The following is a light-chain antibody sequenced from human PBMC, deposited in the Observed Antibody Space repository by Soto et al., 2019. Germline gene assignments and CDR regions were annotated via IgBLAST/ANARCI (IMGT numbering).Light chain of an antibody. CDR1: QSVGTY. Sequence: EAVLTQSPATLSLSPGERATLSCRASQSVGTYLAWYQQKPGQAPRLLVHGAFNRATGIPVRFSGSGSGTDFTLTISGLEPEDFAVYYCQQRNNWPPTWTFGPGTKVDIK. V-gene: IGKV3-11*01. CDR3: QQRNNWPPTWT. J-gene: IGKJ1*01. CDR2: GAF.